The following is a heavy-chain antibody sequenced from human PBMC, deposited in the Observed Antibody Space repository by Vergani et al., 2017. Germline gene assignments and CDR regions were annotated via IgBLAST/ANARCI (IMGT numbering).Heavy chain of an antibody. Sequence: EVQLLESGGGLVQPGGSLRLSCAASGFTFSSYAMSWVRQAPGKGLEWVSAISGSGGSTYYADSVKGRFTISRDNAKNSLYLQMNSLRAEDTALYYCAKGRRDILTARIDYWGQGTLVTVSS. V-gene: IGHV3-23*01. J-gene: IGHJ4*02. CDR3: AKGRRDILTARIDY. CDR2: ISGSGGST. D-gene: IGHD3-9*01. CDR1: GFTFSSYA.